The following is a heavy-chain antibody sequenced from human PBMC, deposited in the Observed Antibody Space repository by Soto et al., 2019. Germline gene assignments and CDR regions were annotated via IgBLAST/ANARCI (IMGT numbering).Heavy chain of an antibody. CDR3: ARWSFLDY. J-gene: IGHJ4*02. V-gene: IGHV3-23*01. D-gene: IGHD1-26*01. CDR1: GFSFTSYA. Sequence: EVQLLESGGGLVRPGGSLRLSCAASGFSFTSYALSWVRQAPGKGLEWDSTISGSDGKTYYADSVKGRFSISRDTSKTTLYLQMNSLRVEDTAVYYCARWSFLDYWGQGTRVTVS. CDR2: ISGSDGKT.